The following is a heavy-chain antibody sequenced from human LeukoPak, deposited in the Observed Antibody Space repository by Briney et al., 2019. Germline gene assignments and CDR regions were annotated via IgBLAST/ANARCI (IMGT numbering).Heavy chain of an antibody. Sequence: SETLSLTCTVSGGSISSHYWSWIRQPPGKGLEWIGYIYYSGSTNYTPSLKSRVTISVDTSKNQFSLKLSSVTAADTAVYYCARGSRCSGGSCYAYYYYYMDVWGKGTTVTVSS. J-gene: IGHJ6*03. CDR1: GGSISSHY. D-gene: IGHD2-15*01. CDR3: ARGSRCSGGSCYAYYYYYMDV. CDR2: IYYSGST. V-gene: IGHV4-59*11.